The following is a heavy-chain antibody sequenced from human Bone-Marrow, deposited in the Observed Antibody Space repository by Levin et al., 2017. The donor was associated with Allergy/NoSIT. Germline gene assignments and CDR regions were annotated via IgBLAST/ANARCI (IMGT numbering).Heavy chain of an antibody. V-gene: IGHV3-30-3*01. Sequence: HPGGSLRLSCAASGFTFSSYAMHWVRQAPGKGLEWVAVISYNGANNYYADSVKGRFTISRDDSKNTLYLQMNSLRAEDTAVYYCARDLAYSSGWYVGDYWGQGTLVTVSS. J-gene: IGHJ4*02. D-gene: IGHD6-19*01. CDR1: GFTFSSYA. CDR3: ARDLAYSSGWYVGDY. CDR2: ISYNGANN.